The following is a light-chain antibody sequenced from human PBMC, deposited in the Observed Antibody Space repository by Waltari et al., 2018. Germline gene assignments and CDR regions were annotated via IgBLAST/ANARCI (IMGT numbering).Light chain of an antibody. J-gene: IGKJ1*01. CDR1: QSVSRF. Sequence: ELVLTQSPGTLSLSPGERGTLSCRARQSVSRFLAWYQQKPGQAPRLLIYGASTRATGIPDRFSGSGSGTDFSLTISRLEPEDFAVYYCQKYVRLPATFGQGTKVEIK. CDR3: QKYVRLPAT. V-gene: IGKV3-20*01. CDR2: GAS.